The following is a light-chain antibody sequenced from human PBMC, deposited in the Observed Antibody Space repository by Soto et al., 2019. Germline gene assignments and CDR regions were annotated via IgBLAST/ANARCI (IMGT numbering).Light chain of an antibody. J-gene: IGKJ5*01. CDR1: QSFNTY. CDR3: QQRIIWPPIT. V-gene: IGKV3-11*01. Sequence: EIVLTQSPATLSLSPGERATLSCRASQSFNTYLAWYQQNPGQPTRLLIYDASNRATGIPARFSGSGSETDFTLPISSLEPEDFAVYYCQQRIIWPPITCGQGTRLEIK. CDR2: DAS.